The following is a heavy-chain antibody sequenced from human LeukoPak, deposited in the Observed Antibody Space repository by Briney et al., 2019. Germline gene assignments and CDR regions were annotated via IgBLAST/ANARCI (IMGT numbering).Heavy chain of an antibody. Sequence: PGGSLRLSCAASGSTFSSYWMHWVRQAPGKGLVWVSRINSDGSSTSYADSVKGRFTISRDNAKNTLYLQMNSLRAEDTAVYYCARALGVYAFDIWGQGTMVTVSS. CDR2: INSDGSST. D-gene: IGHD3-10*01. CDR1: GSTFSSYW. CDR3: ARALGVYAFDI. J-gene: IGHJ3*02. V-gene: IGHV3-74*01.